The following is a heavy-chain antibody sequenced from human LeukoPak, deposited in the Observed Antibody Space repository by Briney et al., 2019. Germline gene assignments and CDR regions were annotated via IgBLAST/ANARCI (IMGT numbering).Heavy chain of an antibody. CDR3: ARWGTYASTSNWFDP. J-gene: IGHJ5*02. D-gene: IGHD2-2*01. Sequence: GSLRLSCAASGFTFSIYVMGWVRQSPGRGLGWIGYIYNSGSTYYNPSLKRRVTISVHTSTNQFSLRLSSVTATDTAVYYCARWGTYASTSNWFDPWGQGTLVTVSS. V-gene: IGHV4-4*02. CDR1: GFTFSIYV. CDR2: IYNSGST.